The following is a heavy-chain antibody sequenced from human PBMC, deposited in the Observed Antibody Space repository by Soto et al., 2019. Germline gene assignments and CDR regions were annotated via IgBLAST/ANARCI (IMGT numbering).Heavy chain of an antibody. D-gene: IGHD5-12*01. Sequence: GGSLRHSCAASGFTFSSYSMNWVRQAPGKGQEWVSYITSSSSTIYYADSVKGRFTISRDKAKNSLYLQMNILTADDTSVYYSARDEAQWLRRPAGPLSGQGTMDTVSS. V-gene: IGHV3-48*01. CDR2: ITSSSSTI. CDR3: ARDEAQWLRRPAGPL. CDR1: GFTFSSYS. J-gene: IGHJ3*01.